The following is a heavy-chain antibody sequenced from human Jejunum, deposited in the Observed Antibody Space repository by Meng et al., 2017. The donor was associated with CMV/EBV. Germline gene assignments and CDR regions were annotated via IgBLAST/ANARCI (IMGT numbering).Heavy chain of an antibody. CDR2: IYRGDDK. V-gene: IGHV2-5*02. D-gene: IGHD1-26*01. J-gene: IGHJ4*02. CDR1: GFSPSTSGEG. CDR3: AHFVGGYYPSRPDY. Sequence: QTPFKGAVPTLVKPTQTLTLTCSFSGFSPSTSGEGVGWIRQPPGKALEWLALIYRGDDKRYSPSLNSRLTIAKDTSKNEVVLTLTNMGPIDTGTYYCAHFVGGYYPSRPDYWGQGTLVTVSS.